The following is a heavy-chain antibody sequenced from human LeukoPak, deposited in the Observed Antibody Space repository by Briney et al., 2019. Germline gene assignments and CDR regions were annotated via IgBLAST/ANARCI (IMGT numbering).Heavy chain of an antibody. CDR1: GGSFSGYY. CDR2: INHSGST. J-gene: IGHJ4*02. V-gene: IGHV4-34*01. CDR3: ASGDTAMGTY. Sequence: SETLSLTCAVYGGSFSGYYWSWIRQPPGKGLEWIGEINHSGSTNYNPSLKSRVTISVDTSKNQFSLKLSSVTAADTAVYYCASGDTAMGTYWGQGTLVTVSS. D-gene: IGHD5-18*01.